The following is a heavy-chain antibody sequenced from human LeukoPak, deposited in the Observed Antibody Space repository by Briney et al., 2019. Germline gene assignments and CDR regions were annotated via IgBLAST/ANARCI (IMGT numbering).Heavy chain of an antibody. CDR2: IYPGDSDT. Sequence: ESLKISCKGSGYRFTSYWIGWVLQMPGKGLEWIGFIYPGDSDTRYSPSFQGQVTISADKSNSTAYLQWSSLKASDTAMYYCGRGGYYSGGIFYYYFDYWGQGTLVTVSS. CDR3: GRGGYYSGGIFYYYFDY. V-gene: IGHV5-51*01. CDR1: GYRFTSYW. J-gene: IGHJ4*02. D-gene: IGHD2-15*01.